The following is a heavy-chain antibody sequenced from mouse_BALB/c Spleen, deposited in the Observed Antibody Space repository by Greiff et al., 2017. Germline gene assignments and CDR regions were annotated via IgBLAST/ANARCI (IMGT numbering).Heavy chain of an antibody. D-gene: IGHD2-2*01. CDR3: ARERNYGCHSYIDY. Sequence: EVQVVESGGGLVQPGGSRKLSCAASGFTFSSFGMHWVRQAPEKGLEWVAYISSGSSTIYYADTVKGRFTISRDNPKNTLFLQMTSLRSEDTAMYYCARERNYGCHSYIDYWGQGTTLTVSS. J-gene: IGHJ2*01. CDR1: GFTFSSFG. V-gene: IGHV5-17*02. CDR2: ISSGSSTI.